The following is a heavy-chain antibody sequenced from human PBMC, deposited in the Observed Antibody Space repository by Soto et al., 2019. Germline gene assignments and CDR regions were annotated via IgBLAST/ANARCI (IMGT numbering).Heavy chain of an antibody. J-gene: IGHJ4*02. CDR3: AKEAGGSRSAMVTFDY. CDR1: GFTFSSYA. CDR2: ISGSGGST. D-gene: IGHD5-18*01. V-gene: IGHV3-23*01. Sequence: GSLRLSCAASGFTFSSYAMSWVRQAPGKGLEWVSAISGSGGSTYYADSVKGRFTISRDNSKNTLYLQMNSLRAEDTAVYYCAKEAGGSRSAMVTFDYWGQGTLVTVS.